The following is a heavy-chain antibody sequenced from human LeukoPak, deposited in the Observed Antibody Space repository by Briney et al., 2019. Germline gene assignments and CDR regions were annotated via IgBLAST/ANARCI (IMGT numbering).Heavy chain of an antibody. D-gene: IGHD3-22*01. V-gene: IGHV3-23*01. CDR1: GFTFSSYA. Sequence: GGSLRLSCAASGFTFSSYAMSWVRQAPGKGLEWVSAISGSGGSTYYADSVKGRFTISRDNSKNTLYLQMNSLRAGDTAVYYCAKDLRPSYYYDSSGYYYPDYWGQGTLVTVSS. CDR2: ISGSGGST. CDR3: AKDLRPSYYYDSSGYYYPDY. J-gene: IGHJ4*02.